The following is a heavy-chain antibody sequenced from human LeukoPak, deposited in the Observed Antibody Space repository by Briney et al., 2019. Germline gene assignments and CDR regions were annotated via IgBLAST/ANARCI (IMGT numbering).Heavy chain of an antibody. J-gene: IGHJ4*02. CDR3: ARLGAGPTYYDFWSGYSSFYSDY. CDR1: GGSFSGYY. CDR2: INHSGST. Sequence: PSETLSLTCAVYGGSFSGYYWSWIRQPPGKGLEWIGEINHSGSTNYNPSLKSRVTISVDTSKNQFSLKLSSVTAADTAVYYCARLGAGPTYYDFWSGYSSFYSDYWGQGTLVTVSS. D-gene: IGHD3-3*01. V-gene: IGHV4-34*01.